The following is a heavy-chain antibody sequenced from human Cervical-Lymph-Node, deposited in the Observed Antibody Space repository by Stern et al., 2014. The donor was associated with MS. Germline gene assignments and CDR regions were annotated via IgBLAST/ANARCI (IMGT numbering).Heavy chain of an antibody. J-gene: IGHJ4*02. V-gene: IGHV1-3*04. CDR3: ARRSDYDY. Sequence: VQLEESGAEVKKPGASVKVSCKASGYTFTNYAIHWVRQAPGQRLEWMGWIDTGNGDTKYSQKVQGRVTITRDTSASTAYMELSSLRSEDTAIYYCARRSDYDYWGQGTLVTVSS. CDR1: GYTFTNYA. CDR2: IDTGNGDT.